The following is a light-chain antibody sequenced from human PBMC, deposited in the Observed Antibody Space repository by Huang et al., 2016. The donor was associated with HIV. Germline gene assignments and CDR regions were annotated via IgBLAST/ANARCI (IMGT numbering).Light chain of an antibody. V-gene: IGKV3-11*01. CDR1: HRVNNY. CDR2: DAT. Sequence: EIVLTQSPGTLSLFPGDGVSLSCRASHRVNNYLAWYQQTPGQAPRLLIYDATIRAPGIPARFSGSGAGTDFTLTISSLETEDFAVYYCQQRSDRVTFGGGTKVEI. J-gene: IGKJ4*01. CDR3: QQRSDRVT.